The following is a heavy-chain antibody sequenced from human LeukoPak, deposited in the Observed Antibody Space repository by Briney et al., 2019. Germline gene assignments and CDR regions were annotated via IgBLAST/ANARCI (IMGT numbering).Heavy chain of an antibody. Sequence: HTGGSLRLSCATSAFTFSSSAMSWVRQAPGKGLERVSAISSDGGNTYYADSVKGRFTISRDNSRNTLYLQMNSLRAEDTAVYYCARDAARYGSGWYYDFWGQGTLVTVSS. CDR2: ISSDGGNT. CDR3: ARDAARYGSGWYYDF. V-gene: IGHV3-23*01. CDR1: AFTFSSSA. D-gene: IGHD6-19*01. J-gene: IGHJ4*02.